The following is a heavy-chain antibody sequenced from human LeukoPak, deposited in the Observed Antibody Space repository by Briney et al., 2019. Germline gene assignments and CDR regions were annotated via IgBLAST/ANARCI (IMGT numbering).Heavy chain of an antibody. Sequence: GGSLRLSCTASGFTFSSCAMNWVRQAPGKGLGWVSTISGGAGTTYYADSVKGRFTISRDNSENTLHLQMNNLRAEDSALYYCAKRPPASGWSAMDVWGKGTTVTVSS. V-gene: IGHV3-23*01. CDR3: AKRPPASGWSAMDV. J-gene: IGHJ6*04. CDR1: GFTFSSCA. D-gene: IGHD6-19*01. CDR2: ISGGAGTT.